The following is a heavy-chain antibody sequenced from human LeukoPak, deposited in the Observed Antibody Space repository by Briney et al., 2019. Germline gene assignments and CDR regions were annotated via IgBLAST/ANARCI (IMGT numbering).Heavy chain of an antibody. D-gene: IGHD5-18*01. CDR3: AKDMGGDSGGYSYGIHYYYYYGMDV. J-gene: IGHJ6*02. CDR2: ISWNSGSI. CDR1: GFTFDDYA. V-gene: IGHV3-9*01. Sequence: GRSLRLSCAASGFTFDDYAMHWVRQAPGKGLEWVSGISWNSGSIGYADSVKGRFTISRDNAKNSLYLQMNSLRAEDTALYYCAKDMGGDSGGYSYGIHYYYYYGMDVWGQGTTVTVSS.